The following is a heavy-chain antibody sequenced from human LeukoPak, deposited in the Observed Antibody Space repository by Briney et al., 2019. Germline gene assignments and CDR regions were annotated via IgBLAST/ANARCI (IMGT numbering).Heavy chain of an antibody. CDR2: IYHSGST. J-gene: IGHJ3*02. V-gene: IGHV4-38-2*02. D-gene: IGHD3-22*01. CDR3: AGDGGMIVVGSGAFDI. CDR1: GYSISSGYY. Sequence: SETLSLTCTVSGYSISSGYYWGWIRQPPGKGLEWTGSIYHSGSTYYNPSLKSRVTISVDTSKNQFSLKLSSVTAADTAVYYCAGDGGMIVVGSGAFDIWGQGTMVTVSS.